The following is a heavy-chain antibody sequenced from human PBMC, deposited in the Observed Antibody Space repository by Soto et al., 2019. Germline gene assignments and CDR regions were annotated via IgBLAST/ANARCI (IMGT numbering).Heavy chain of an antibody. CDR3: AGGAAGAARPHYYYGMDV. CDR2: IYYSGST. CDR1: DGSISSSSHY. V-gene: IGHV4-39*01. J-gene: IGHJ6*02. Sequence: PSETLSLTCTVSDGSISSSSHYWGWIRQPPGKGLEWIGSIYYSGSTNYNPSLKSRVTISVDTSKKQFSLKVSSVTAADTAVYYCAGGAAGAARPHYYYGMDVWGQGTTVTVSS. D-gene: IGHD6-6*01.